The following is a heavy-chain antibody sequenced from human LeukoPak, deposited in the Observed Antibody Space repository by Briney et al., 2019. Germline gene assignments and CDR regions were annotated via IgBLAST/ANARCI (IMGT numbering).Heavy chain of an antibody. V-gene: IGHV3-21*01. CDR3: ARDWRDFDY. J-gene: IGHJ4*02. D-gene: IGHD3-3*01. CDR2: ISSSSSYI. CDR1: GFTFSSYE. Sequence: GGSLRLSCAASGFTFSSYEMNWVRQAPGKGLEWVSSISSSSSYIYYADSVKGRFTISRDNAKNSLYLQMNSLRAEDTAVYYCARDWRDFDYWGQGTLVTVSS.